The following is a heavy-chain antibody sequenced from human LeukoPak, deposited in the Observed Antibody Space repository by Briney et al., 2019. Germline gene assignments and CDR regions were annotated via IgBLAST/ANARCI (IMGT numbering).Heavy chain of an antibody. D-gene: IGHD2-15*01. CDR1: GFTFSSYV. Sequence: SGGSLRLSCAASGFTFSSYVMHWVRQAPGKGLEWVAVISYDGSNKYYADSVKGRFTISRDNSKNTLFLQMNSLRTEYTAVYFCARANWAGIEAPATDYWGQGTLVTLSS. CDR2: ISYDGSNK. V-gene: IGHV3-30-3*01. CDR3: ARANWAGIEAPATDY. J-gene: IGHJ4*02.